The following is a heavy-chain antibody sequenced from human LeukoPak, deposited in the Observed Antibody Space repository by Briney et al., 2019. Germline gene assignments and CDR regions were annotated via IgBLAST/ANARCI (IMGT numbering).Heavy chain of an antibody. Sequence: GGSLRLSCAASGFTFSSYAMSWVRQAPGKGLEWVSAISGSGGSTYYADSVKGRFTISRDNSKNTLYLQMNSLRAEDTAVYYCAKAPYSSGRYERFDPWGQGTLVTVSS. CDR1: GFTFSSYA. J-gene: IGHJ5*02. V-gene: IGHV3-23*01. CDR2: ISGSGGST. CDR3: AKAPYSSGRYERFDP. D-gene: IGHD6-19*01.